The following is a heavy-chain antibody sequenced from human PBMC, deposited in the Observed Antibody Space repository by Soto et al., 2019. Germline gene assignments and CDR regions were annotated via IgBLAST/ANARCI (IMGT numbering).Heavy chain of an antibody. CDR3: ARGAVTTRRYDSYYFGMDV. CDR2: ITPIYPTT. D-gene: IGHD4-4*01. J-gene: IGHJ6*02. Sequence: QVQLVQSGAEVKKPGSSVKVSCKASGGTFSSYIINWVRQAPGQGLEWMGGITPIYPTTNYAQKFQGRVTITADASMSTPYIEVSSLRSEDTAVYYCARGAVTTRRYDSYYFGMDVWGQGTTVTVSS. CDR1: GGTFSSYI. V-gene: IGHV1-69*01.